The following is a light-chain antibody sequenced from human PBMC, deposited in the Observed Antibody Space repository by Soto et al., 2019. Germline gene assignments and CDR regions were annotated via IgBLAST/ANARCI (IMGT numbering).Light chain of an antibody. Sequence: QSVLTQPASVSGSPGQSITISCTGTSSDVGGYNFVSWYQQHPGKAPKLMIYDVTNRPSGVSNRFSGSKSGNTASLTISGLQAEDEADYYCSSYTDSSTLGVFGTGTKLTVL. CDR2: DVT. J-gene: IGLJ1*01. CDR1: SSDVGGYNF. V-gene: IGLV2-14*03. CDR3: SSYTDSSTLGV.